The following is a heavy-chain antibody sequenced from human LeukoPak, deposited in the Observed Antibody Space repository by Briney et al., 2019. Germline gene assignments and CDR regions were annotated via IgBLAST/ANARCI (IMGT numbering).Heavy chain of an antibody. J-gene: IGHJ4*02. CDR3: ARDRWSSTSYNDY. V-gene: IGHV3-33*01. CDR1: GFPFRNYG. Sequence: PGGSLSLPCAAPGFPFRNYGMHGVPQAPGKGRGGGAVIWYDGNNKYYADSVKGRFTISRDNSKNTLYLQMNSLRAEDTAVYYCARDRWSSTSYNDYWGQGTLVTVSS. D-gene: IGHD2-2*01. CDR2: IWYDGNNK.